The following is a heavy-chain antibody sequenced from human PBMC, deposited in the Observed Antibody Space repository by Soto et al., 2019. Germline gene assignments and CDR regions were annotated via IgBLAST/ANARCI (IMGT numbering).Heavy chain of an antibody. CDR3: ARDLFDS. CDR1: GFSFSNYR. V-gene: IGHV3-21*01. Sequence: EVQMVEAGGGLVKPGGSLRLSCEVSGFSFSNYRMKWVRQAPGKGLEWVSSISSSSSFIYYAESVKGRFTISRDNAKNSLYLQMNSLIVEETAVYYCARDLFDSWGQGTLVTVSS. J-gene: IGHJ4*02. CDR2: ISSSSSFI.